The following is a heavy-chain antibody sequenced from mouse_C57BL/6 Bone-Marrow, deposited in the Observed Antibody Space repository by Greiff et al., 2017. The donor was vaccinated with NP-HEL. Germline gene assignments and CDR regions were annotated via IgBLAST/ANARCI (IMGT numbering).Heavy chain of an antibody. J-gene: IGHJ2*01. CDR3: ARSLLLMKVDD. V-gene: IGHV1-69*01. D-gene: IGHD2-10*01. Sequence: QVHVKQPGAELVMPGASVKLSCKASGYTFTSYWMHWVKQRPGQGLEWIGEIDPSDSYTNYNQKFKGKFTLTVDKSSSTAYMQLSSLTSEDSAVYYCARSLLLMKVDDWGQGTTLTVSS. CDR1: GYTFTSYW. CDR2: IDPSDSYT.